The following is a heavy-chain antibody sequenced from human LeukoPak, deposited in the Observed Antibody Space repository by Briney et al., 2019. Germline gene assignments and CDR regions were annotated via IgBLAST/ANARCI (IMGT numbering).Heavy chain of an antibody. Sequence: SETLSLTCTVSGGSISSSSYYWGWIRQPPGKGLEWIGSIYYSGSTYYNPSLKSRVTISLDTSKNQFSLKLSSVTAADTAVYYCARDKLTWIQLWLGYFDLWGRGTLVTVSS. J-gene: IGHJ2*01. D-gene: IGHD5-18*01. CDR1: GGSISSSSYY. CDR2: IYYSGST. CDR3: ARDKLTWIQLWLGYFDL. V-gene: IGHV4-39*07.